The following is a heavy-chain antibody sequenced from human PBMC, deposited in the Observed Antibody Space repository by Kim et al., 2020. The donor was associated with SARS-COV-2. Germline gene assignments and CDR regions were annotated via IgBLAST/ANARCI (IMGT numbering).Heavy chain of an antibody. Sequence: SETLSLTCAVYGGSFSGYYWSWIRQPPGKGLEWIGEINHSGSTNYNPSLKSRVTISVDTSKNQFSLKLSSVTASDTAVYYCARGPGYSSSWYGARTWFHP. J-gene: IGHJ5*02. CDR3: ARGPGYSSSWYGARTWFHP. D-gene: IGHD6-13*01. CDR1: GGSFSGYY. V-gene: IGHV4-34*01. CDR2: INHSGST.